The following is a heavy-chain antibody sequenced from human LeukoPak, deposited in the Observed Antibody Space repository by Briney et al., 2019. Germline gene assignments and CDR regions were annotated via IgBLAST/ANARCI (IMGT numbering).Heavy chain of an antibody. CDR3: ARDLLGRWSITMNFNY. D-gene: IGHD3-22*01. CDR1: GFTFSSHR. J-gene: IGHJ4*02. Sequence: PGGSLRLSCAASGFTFSSHRMNWVRQAPGKGLEWVANIKQDGSEKYYVDSVKGRFTISRDNAKNSLYLQMNSLRAEDTAVYYCARDLLGRWSITMNFNYWGQGTLVTVSS. CDR2: IKQDGSEK. V-gene: IGHV3-7*01.